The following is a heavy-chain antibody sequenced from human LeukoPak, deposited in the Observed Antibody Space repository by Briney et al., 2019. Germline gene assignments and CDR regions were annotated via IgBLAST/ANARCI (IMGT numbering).Heavy chain of an antibody. CDR1: GFTFSSYG. Sequence: PGGSLRLSCAASGFTFSSYGMSWVRQAPGKGLEWVSAISGSGGTTYYADSVKGRFTISRDNSKNTLYLQMNSLRAEDTAVYHCAKRRDSSGYATFDYWGQGTLVTVSS. CDR3: AKRRDSSGYATFDY. J-gene: IGHJ4*02. D-gene: IGHD3-22*01. V-gene: IGHV3-23*01. CDR2: ISGSGGTT.